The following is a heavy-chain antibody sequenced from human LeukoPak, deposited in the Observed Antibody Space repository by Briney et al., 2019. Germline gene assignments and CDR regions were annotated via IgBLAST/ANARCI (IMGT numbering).Heavy chain of an antibody. Sequence: GGSLRLSCTASGFTFSRYEMNWVRQAPGKGLEWVSYISHDSVTIHYVDSVKGRFTISRDNAKSSLFLQMNSLRAEDTAAYYCAREGSDYGELNFDYWGQGTLVTVSS. J-gene: IGHJ4*02. CDR3: AREGSDYGELNFDY. D-gene: IGHD4-17*01. V-gene: IGHV3-48*03. CDR1: GFTFSRYE. CDR2: ISHDSVTI.